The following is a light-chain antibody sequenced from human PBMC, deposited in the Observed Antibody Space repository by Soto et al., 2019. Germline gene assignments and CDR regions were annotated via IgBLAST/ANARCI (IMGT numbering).Light chain of an antibody. V-gene: IGKV1-39*01. Sequence: DIQMTQSPSSLSASVGDRVTITCRAGQTISSLLNWYQQKQGKAPKLLLYTASSLQSGVPSRFSGSGSGTDFTLTISSLQPEDFATYYCQQTYTTPYTFGQGTKLDIK. CDR2: TAS. J-gene: IGKJ2*01. CDR3: QQTYTTPYT. CDR1: QTISSL.